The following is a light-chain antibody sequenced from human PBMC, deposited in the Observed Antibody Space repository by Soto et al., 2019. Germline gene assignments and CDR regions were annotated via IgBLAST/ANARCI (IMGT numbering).Light chain of an antibody. CDR3: QQYYSTPLT. CDR1: QSVLYSSNNENY. Sequence: DIVMTQSPDYLAVSLGERATINCKSSQSVLYSSNNENYLAWYQQKPGQPPKLLIYWASTRESGVPDRFSGSGSGTDFTLTISSLQAEDVAVYYCQQYYSTPLTFGQGTRLE. J-gene: IGKJ5*01. CDR2: WAS. V-gene: IGKV4-1*01.